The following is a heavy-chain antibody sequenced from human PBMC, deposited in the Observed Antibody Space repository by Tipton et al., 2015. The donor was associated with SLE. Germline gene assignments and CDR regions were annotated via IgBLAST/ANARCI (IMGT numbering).Heavy chain of an antibody. Sequence: SLRLSCAASGFTFSSYGMHWVRQAPGKGLEWMAAIWYDGTNEYYADSVKGRFTISRDNSKNTLYLQMNSLRAEDTAVYYCARDPGRSWAALDLDYWGQGTLVTVSS. CDR2: IWYDGTNE. V-gene: IGHV3-33*01. CDR3: ARDPGRSWAALDLDY. D-gene: IGHD1-26*01. CDR1: GFTFSSYG. J-gene: IGHJ4*02.